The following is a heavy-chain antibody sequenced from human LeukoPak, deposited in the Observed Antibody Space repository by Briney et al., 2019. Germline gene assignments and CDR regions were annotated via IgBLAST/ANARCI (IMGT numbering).Heavy chain of an antibody. V-gene: IGHV3-43*02. D-gene: IGHD3-22*01. CDR2: IGGDGDPI. Sequence: GGSLRLSCAASGFTFNNHAMHWVRQAPGKGLQWVSLIGGDGDPIFYADSVKGRFTISRDNSNYSLYLPMNSLRPEDTALYYCAKDLTYYYDSDGYYYAGRDFHYGMDVWGQGTTVTVSS. CDR1: GFTFNNHA. J-gene: IGHJ6*02. CDR3: AKDLTYYYDSDGYYYAGRDFHYGMDV.